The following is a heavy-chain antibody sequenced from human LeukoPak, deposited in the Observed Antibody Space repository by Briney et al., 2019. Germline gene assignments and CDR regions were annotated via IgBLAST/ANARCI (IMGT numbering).Heavy chain of an antibody. CDR3: ARNLIPEQLVLNF. Sequence: SETLSLTCTVSGGSISNYDWNWIRQPPGKGLEWIGYIYYTGSTNYNPSLKSRVTMSVDTSKNQFSLNLRSVTPEDTAVYYCARNLIPEQLVLNFWGQGTLVTVSS. J-gene: IGHJ4*02. CDR1: GGSISNYD. V-gene: IGHV4-59*01. D-gene: IGHD6-13*01. CDR2: IYYTGST.